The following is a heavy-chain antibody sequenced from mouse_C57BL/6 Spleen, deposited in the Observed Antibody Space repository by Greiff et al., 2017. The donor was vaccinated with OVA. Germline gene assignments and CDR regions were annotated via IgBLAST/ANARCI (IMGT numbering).Heavy chain of an antibody. CDR1: GYTFTSYW. CDR2: IDPSDSET. CDR3: ARSGYYGSSLWDFDV. V-gene: IGHV1-52*01. D-gene: IGHD1-1*01. Sequence: QVQLQQPGAELVRPGSSVKLFCKASGYTFTSYWMHWVKQRPIQGLEWIGNIDPSDSETHYNQKFKDKATLTVDKSSSTAYMQLSSLTSEDSAVYYGARSGYYGSSLWDFDVWGTGTTVTVSS. J-gene: IGHJ1*03.